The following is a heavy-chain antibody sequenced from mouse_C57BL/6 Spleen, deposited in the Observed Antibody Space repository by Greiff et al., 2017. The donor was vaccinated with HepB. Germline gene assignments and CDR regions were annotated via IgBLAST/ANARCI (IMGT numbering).Heavy chain of an antibody. D-gene: IGHD2-1*01. Sequence: VQLQQPGAELVRPGSSVKLSCKASGYTFTSYWMHWVKQRPIQGLEWIGNIDPSDSETHYNQKFKDKATLTVDKSSSTAYMQLSSLTSEDSAVYYCAREAYGNYGGFYFDYWGQGTTLTVSS. V-gene: IGHV1-52*01. J-gene: IGHJ2*01. CDR3: AREAYGNYGGFYFDY. CDR1: GYTFTSYW. CDR2: IDPSDSET.